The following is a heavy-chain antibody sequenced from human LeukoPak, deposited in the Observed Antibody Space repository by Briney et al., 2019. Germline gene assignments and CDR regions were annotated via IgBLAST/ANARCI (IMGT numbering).Heavy chain of an antibody. J-gene: IGHJ5*02. D-gene: IGHD5/OR15-5a*01. Sequence: ASVKVSCKASGYTFTSYYMHWVRQAPGQGLEWMGIINPSGGSTNYAQKFQGRVTMTRGTSTSTVYMELSSLRSEDTAVYYCARTVSTGNSGWNWFDPWGQGTLVTVSS. CDR2: INPSGGST. V-gene: IGHV1-46*01. CDR3: ARTVSTGNSGWNWFDP. CDR1: GYTFTSYY.